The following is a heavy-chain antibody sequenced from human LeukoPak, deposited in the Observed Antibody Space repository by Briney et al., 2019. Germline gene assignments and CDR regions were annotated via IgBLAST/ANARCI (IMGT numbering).Heavy chain of an antibody. V-gene: IGHV1-24*01. CDR1: GYTLTELS. Sequence: GASVKVSCKVSGYTLTELSMHWVRRAPGKGLEWMGGFDPEDGETIYAQKFQGRVTMTEDTSTDTAYMELSSLRSEDTAVYYCATVGRDVDTAMVPWFDYWGQGTLVTVSS. CDR2: FDPEDGET. D-gene: IGHD5-18*01. J-gene: IGHJ4*02. CDR3: ATVGRDVDTAMVPWFDY.